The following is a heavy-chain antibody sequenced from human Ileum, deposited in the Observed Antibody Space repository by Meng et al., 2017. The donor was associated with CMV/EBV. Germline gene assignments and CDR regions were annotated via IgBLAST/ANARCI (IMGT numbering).Heavy chain of an antibody. D-gene: IGHD3-16*01. V-gene: IGHV3-74*03. CDR1: GFTFSSSW. J-gene: IGHJ4*02. CDR3: FVKSSAWFDY. Sequence: GGSLRLSCAASGFTFSSSWMHWVRQAPGKGLVWVAGINSDGTTTVIADSVKGRFTISRDNARNTLYLQMNYLRVEDTAVYYCFVKSSAWFDYWGQGTLVTVSS. CDR2: INSDGTTT.